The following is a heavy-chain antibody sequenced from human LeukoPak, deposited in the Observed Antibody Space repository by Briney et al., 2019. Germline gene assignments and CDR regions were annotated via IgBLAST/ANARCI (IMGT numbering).Heavy chain of an antibody. CDR3: ARSEYKLLWFGELLNTVRGFDY. CDR1: GGSISSYY. Sequence: SETLSLTCTVSGGSISSYYWSWIRQPAGKGLEWIGRIYTSGSTNYNPSLKSRVTMSVDTSKNQFSLKLSSVTAADTAVYYCARSEYKLLWFGELLNTVRGFDYWGQGTLVTVSS. J-gene: IGHJ4*02. D-gene: IGHD3-10*01. CDR2: IYTSGST. V-gene: IGHV4-4*07.